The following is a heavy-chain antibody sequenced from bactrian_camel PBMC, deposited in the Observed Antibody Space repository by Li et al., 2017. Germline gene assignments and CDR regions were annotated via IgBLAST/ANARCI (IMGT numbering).Heavy chain of an antibody. CDR3: AANLRCVSPGSSLTDRAYNS. J-gene: IGHJ4*01. CDR2: SGIGSGST. D-gene: IGHD2*01. CDR1: GVHYRGNC. V-gene: IGHV3S31*01. Sequence: DVQLVESGGGSVQTGGALRLSCAFSGVHYRGNCMGWFRQVPGKEREGVAGVYIGSGIGSGSTYVADSVKGRFTISQDTAKNTVYLDMNNVNPEDTAMYYCAANLRCVSPGSSLTDRAYNSWGRGTQVTVS.